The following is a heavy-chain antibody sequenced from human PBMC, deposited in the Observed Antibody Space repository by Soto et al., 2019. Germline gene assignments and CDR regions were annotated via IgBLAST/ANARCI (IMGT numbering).Heavy chain of an antibody. V-gene: IGHV1-18*04. CDR2: ISTYNGNT. D-gene: IGHD7-27*01. CDR3: ARGLGTNGLDV. Sequence: QVQLLQSGAEVKKPAASVKVSCKASGYRFTTYGITWVRLAPAQGREWLGGISTYNGNTDYAQNLQDRVTMTTETSTSTAYMEVTSLTSDDTAVYYCARGLGTNGLDVWGQGTTVTVSS. CDR1: GYRFTTYG. J-gene: IGHJ6*02.